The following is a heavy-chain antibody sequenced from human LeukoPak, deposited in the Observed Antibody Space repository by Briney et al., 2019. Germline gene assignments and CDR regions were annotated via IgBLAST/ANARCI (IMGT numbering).Heavy chain of an antibody. CDR1: GGSISSDDYY. CDR2: IYPSGNT. V-gene: IGHV4-61*02. J-gene: IGHJ4*02. CDR3: ARYFDY. Sequence: SETLSLTCTVSGGSISSDDYYWSWIRQPAGKGLEWIGRIYPSGNTNYNPSLRSRVTISIDTSKNQFSLKLSSVTAADTAVYYCARYFDYWGQGILVTVSS.